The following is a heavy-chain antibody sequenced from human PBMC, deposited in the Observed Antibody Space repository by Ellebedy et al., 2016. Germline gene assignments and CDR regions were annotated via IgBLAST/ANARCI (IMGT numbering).Heavy chain of an antibody. D-gene: IGHD3-3*01. J-gene: IGHJ6*03. Sequence: SETLSLXCTVSGGSISSGGYYWSWIRQHPGKGLEWIGYIYYSGSTYYNPSLKSRVTISVDTSKNQFSLKLSSVTAADTAVYYCAREHPTPSITIFGVASSYYYYMDVWGKGTTVTVSS. V-gene: IGHV4-31*03. CDR1: GGSISSGGYY. CDR2: IYYSGST. CDR3: AREHPTPSITIFGVASSYYYYMDV.